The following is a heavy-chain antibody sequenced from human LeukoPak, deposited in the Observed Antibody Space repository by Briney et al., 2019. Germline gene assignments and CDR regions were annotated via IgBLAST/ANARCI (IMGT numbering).Heavy chain of an antibody. CDR1: GFSFSDCY. CDR3: ARESGGGFANYFDY. J-gene: IGHJ4*02. D-gene: IGHD3-16*01. Sequence: GGSLRLSCAASGFSFSDCYMSWARQAPGKGLEWVAVISYDGSNKYYADSVKGRFTISRDNSKNTLYLQMNSLRAEDTAAYYCARESGGGFANYFDYWGQGTLVTVSS. CDR2: ISYDGSNK. V-gene: IGHV3-30-3*01.